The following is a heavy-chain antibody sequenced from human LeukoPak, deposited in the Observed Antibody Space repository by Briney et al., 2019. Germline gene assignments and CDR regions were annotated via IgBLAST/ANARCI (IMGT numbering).Heavy chain of an antibody. D-gene: IGHD2-21*01. Sequence: GGSLRLSCAASGFTFSSYWMTWVRQAPGQGLEWVANIKEDGSAKYHVDSVKGRFTISRDNAKNSLYLQMNSLRVEDTAVYYCTRDTGCSGGACYSFYDFWGQGTLVTVSS. V-gene: IGHV3-7*01. CDR2: IKEDGSAK. J-gene: IGHJ4*02. CDR3: TRDTGCSGGACYSFYDF. CDR1: GFTFSSYW.